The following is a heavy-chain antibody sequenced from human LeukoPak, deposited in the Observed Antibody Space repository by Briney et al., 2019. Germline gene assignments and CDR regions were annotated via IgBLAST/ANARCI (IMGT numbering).Heavy chain of an antibody. V-gene: IGHV4-59*01. J-gene: IGHJ4*02. CDR2: IYYSGST. D-gene: IGHD5-18*01. Sequence: SQTLSLTCTVSGGSISSYYWSWIRQPPGKGLEWIGYIYYSGSTNYNPSLKSRVTISVDTSKNQFSLKLSSVTAADTAVYYCARTPRIQLWNILPYYSDYWGQGTLVTVSS. CDR1: GGSISSYY. CDR3: ARTPRIQLWNILPYYSDY.